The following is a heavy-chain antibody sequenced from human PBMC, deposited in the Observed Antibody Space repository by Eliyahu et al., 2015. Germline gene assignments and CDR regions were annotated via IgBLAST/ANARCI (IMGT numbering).Heavy chain of an antibody. CDR3: ARGRLEGWLFFVD. V-gene: IGHV1-8*01. J-gene: IGHJ4*02. Sequence: QVQLVQSGAXVKKPGXXVXVSCXAXGYTXTSYDIXWVRQATGQGLEWMGWMNPNSGNTGYAQKFQGRVTMTRNTSISTAYMELSSLRSEDTAVYYCARGRLEGWLFFVDWGQGTLVTVSS. CDR1: GYTXTSYD. D-gene: IGHD3-22*01. CDR2: MNPNSGNT.